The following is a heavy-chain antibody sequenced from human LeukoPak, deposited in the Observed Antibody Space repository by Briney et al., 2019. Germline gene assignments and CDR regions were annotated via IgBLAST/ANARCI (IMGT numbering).Heavy chain of an antibody. Sequence: SETLSLTCTVSGGSITSYYWSWIRQPPGKGLEWIGYICYSGSTYYNPSLKSRVTISVDTSKNQFSLKLSSVTAADTAVYYCARTSQLWLTAFDYWGQGTLVTVSS. V-gene: IGHV4-59*01. CDR1: GGSITSYY. CDR2: ICYSGST. J-gene: IGHJ4*02. D-gene: IGHD5-18*01. CDR3: ARTSQLWLTAFDY.